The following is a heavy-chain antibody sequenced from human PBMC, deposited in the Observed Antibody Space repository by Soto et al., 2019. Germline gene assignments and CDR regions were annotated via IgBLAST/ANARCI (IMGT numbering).Heavy chain of an antibody. Sequence: EVQLVESGGGMIQPGGSLRLSCAASGFTVSSNYMSWVRQAPGKGLEWDSVIYSGGSTYYADSVKGRFTISRDNSKNTLYLQMNSLRVEETAVYYCARERCGYCISTRCYVNYYGMDVWVQGTTVTVSS. J-gene: IGHJ6*02. CDR2: IYSGGST. V-gene: IGHV3-53*01. CDR1: GFTVSSNY. D-gene: IGHD2-2*01. CDR3: ARERCGYCISTRCYVNYYGMDV.